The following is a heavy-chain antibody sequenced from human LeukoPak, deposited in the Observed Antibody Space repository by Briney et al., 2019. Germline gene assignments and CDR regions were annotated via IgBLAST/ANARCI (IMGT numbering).Heavy chain of an antibody. J-gene: IGHJ4*02. CDR1: GGSISSYL. CDR3: ARGFRGYSGYDWYFDY. CDR2: THYSGST. V-gene: IGHV4-59*01. Sequence: SETLSLICTVSGGSISSYLWNCIRQPPGKGLEWIGYTHYSGSTNYNPSLKSRVTMSLDTSKNQFSLKLSSVTAADTAVYYCARGFRGYSGYDWYFDYWGQGILVTVSS. D-gene: IGHD5-12*01.